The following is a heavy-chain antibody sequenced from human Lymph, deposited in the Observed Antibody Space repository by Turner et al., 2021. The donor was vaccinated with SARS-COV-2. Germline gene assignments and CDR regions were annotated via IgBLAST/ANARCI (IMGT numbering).Heavy chain of an antibody. CDR3: ARDLQLYGMDV. CDR1: GFTVSSNY. J-gene: IGHJ6*02. Sequence: EVQLVETGGGLIQPGGSLRLSCAASGFTVSSNYMTWVRQAPGKGLEWVSLIYSGGSTYYADSVKGRFTISTDNSKNTLYLQMNSLRAEDTAIYYCARDLQLYGMDVWGQGTTVTVSS. V-gene: IGHV3-53*02. CDR2: IYSGGST. D-gene: IGHD1-1*01.